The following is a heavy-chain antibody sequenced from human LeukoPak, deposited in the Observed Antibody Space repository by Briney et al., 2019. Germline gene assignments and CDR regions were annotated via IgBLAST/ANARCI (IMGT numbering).Heavy chain of an antibody. CDR1: GSTFSSYA. J-gene: IGHJ4*02. CDR2: ISGSGDST. V-gene: IGHV3-23*01. CDR3: AKGSAVNTVTTASSNN. D-gene: IGHD4-17*01. Sequence: PGGSLRLSCAASGSTFSSYAMSWVRQAPGKGLEWVSAISGSGDSTYYADSVKGRFTISRDNSKNTLYLQMNSLRAEDTAIYYCAKGSAVNTVTTASSNNWGQGTLVTVSS.